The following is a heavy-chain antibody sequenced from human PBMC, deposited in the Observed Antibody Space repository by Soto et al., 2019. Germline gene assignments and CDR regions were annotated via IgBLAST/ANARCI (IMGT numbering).Heavy chain of an antibody. V-gene: IGHV1-69*13. J-gene: IGHJ6*02. CDR1: GGTFSSYA. CDR3: ASLLRYFDWAAPAADYYYYGMDV. D-gene: IGHD3-9*01. Sequence: ASVKVSCKASGGTFSSYAISWVRQAPGQGLEWMGGIIPIFGTANYAQKFQDRVTITADESTSTAYMELSSLRSEDTAVYYCASLLRYFDWAAPAADYYYYGMDVWGQGTTVTVSS. CDR2: IIPIFGTA.